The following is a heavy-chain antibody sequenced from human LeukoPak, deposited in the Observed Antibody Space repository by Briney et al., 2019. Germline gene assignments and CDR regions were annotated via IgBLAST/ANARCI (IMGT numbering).Heavy chain of an antibody. CDR3: ASTTMAIPGDY. J-gene: IGHJ4*02. Sequence: PRGSLRLSCAASGFTFSSYAMSWVRQAPGKGLEWVSAISGSGGSTYYADSVKGRFTISRDNSKNTLYLQMNSLRGEDTAVYYCASTTMAIPGDYWGQGTLVTVSS. CDR2: ISGSGGST. D-gene: IGHD5-18*01. V-gene: IGHV3-23*01. CDR1: GFTFSSYA.